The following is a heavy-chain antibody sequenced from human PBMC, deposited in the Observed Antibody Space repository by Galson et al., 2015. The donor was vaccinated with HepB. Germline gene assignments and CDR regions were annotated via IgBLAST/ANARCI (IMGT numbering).Heavy chain of an antibody. CDR3: ARVGSSSRDFDY. J-gene: IGHJ4*02. V-gene: IGHV1-3*01. Sequence: SVKVSCKAPGYTFTSYAMHWVRQAPGQRLEWMGWINAGNGNTKYSQKFQGRVTITRDTSASTAYMELSSLRSEDTAVYYCARVGSSSRDFDYWGQGTLVTVSS. CDR2: INAGNGNT. CDR1: GYTFTSYA. D-gene: IGHD6-13*01.